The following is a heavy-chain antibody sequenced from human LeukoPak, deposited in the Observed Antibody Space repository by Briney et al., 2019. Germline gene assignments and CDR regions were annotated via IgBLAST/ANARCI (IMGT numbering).Heavy chain of an antibody. V-gene: IGHV3-66*01. Sequence: GGSLRLSCAASGFTVSSNYMSWVRQAPGKGLEWVSVIYSGGSTYYADSVKGRFTISRDSSKNTLYLQMNSLRAEDTAVYYCAGPWELDIYYGMDVWGQGTTVTVSS. CDR1: GFTVSSNY. CDR3: AGPWELDIYYGMDV. J-gene: IGHJ6*02. CDR2: IYSGGST. D-gene: IGHD3-10*01.